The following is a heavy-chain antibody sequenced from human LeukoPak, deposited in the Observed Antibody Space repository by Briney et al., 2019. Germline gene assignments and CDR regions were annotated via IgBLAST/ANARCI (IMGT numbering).Heavy chain of an antibody. V-gene: IGHV3-66*01. Sequence: GGSLRLSCAASGFTVSSNYMSWVRQAPGKGLEWVSVIYSGGSTYYADSVKGRFTISRDNSKNMLYLQMNSLRAEDTAVYYCARDLRATGYYYYGMDVWGQGTTVTVSS. CDR1: GFTVSSNY. D-gene: IGHD3-9*01. CDR2: IYSGGST. J-gene: IGHJ6*02. CDR3: ARDLRATGYYYYGMDV.